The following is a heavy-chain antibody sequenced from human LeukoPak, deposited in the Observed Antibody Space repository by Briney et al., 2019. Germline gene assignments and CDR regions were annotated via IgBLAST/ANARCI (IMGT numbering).Heavy chain of an antibody. J-gene: IGHJ4*02. CDR3: AREDNWNYDY. CDR2: LNPNSGVT. V-gene: IGHV1-2*02. Sequence: GAAVKVTCTASGYTFNRYYMHWVRQPPGHGLEWMGWLNPNSGVTKYAQKFKGRVTMTRDTSISTAYMELSSLRSDDTAVYYCAREDNWNYDYWGQGTLVIVSS. CDR1: GYTFNRYY. D-gene: IGHD1-7*01.